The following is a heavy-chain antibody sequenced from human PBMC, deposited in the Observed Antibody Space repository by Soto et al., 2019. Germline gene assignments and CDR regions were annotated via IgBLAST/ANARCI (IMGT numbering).Heavy chain of an antibody. D-gene: IGHD2-15*01. V-gene: IGHV4-30-4*01. CDR1: GGSISSGDYY. Sequence: SETLSLTCTVSGGSISSGDYYWSWIRQPPGKGLEWIGYIYYSGSSYYNPSLKSRVTISLDTSKNQFSLKLSSVTAADTAVYYCARDDCSGGSCYPFHYWGQGTLVTVSS. J-gene: IGHJ4*02. CDR2: IYYSGSS. CDR3: ARDDCSGGSCYPFHY.